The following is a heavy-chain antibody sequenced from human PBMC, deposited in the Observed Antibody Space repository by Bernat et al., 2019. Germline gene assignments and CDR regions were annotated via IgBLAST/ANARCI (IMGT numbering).Heavy chain of an antibody. J-gene: IGHJ6*02. CDR3: ARAPGIAAGGPFYYYCHGMDV. CDR2: IWYDGSNK. V-gene: IGHV3-33*01. Sequence: QVQLVESGGGVVQPGRSLRLSCAASGFTFSSYGMHWVRQAPGKGLEWVAVIWYDGSNKYYADSVKGRFTISRDNSKNTLYLQMNSLRAEDTAVYYCARAPGIAAGGPFYYYCHGMDVWGQGTTVTVSS. CDR1: GFTFSSYG. D-gene: IGHD6-13*01.